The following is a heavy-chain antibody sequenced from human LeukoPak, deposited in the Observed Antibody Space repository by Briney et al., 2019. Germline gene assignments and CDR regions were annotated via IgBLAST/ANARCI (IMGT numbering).Heavy chain of an antibody. V-gene: IGHV1-2*06. J-gene: IGHJ4*02. D-gene: IGHD1-26*01. CDR2: INPKSGGT. CDR1: GYTFTSYG. Sequence: GASVKVSCKASGYTFTSYGISWVRQAPGQGLEWMGRINPKSGGTNHAQKFQGRVTMTRDTSISTAYMELSSLRSDDTAVYFCARETYNGRYYYFDYWGQGTLVTVSS. CDR3: ARETYNGRYYYFDY.